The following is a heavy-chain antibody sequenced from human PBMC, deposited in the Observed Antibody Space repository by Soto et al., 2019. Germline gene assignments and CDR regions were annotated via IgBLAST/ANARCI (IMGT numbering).Heavy chain of an antibody. J-gene: IGHJ3*02. CDR1: GFTFGDYA. Sequence: PGGSLTLSCAASGFTFGDYAMHWVRQAPGKGLEWVSGISWNSGSIGYADSVKGRFTISRDNAKNSLYLQMNSLRAEDTALYYCAKDRKYYYDSSGYPDAFDIWGQGTMVTVSS. CDR2: ISWNSGSI. CDR3: AKDRKYYYDSSGYPDAFDI. D-gene: IGHD3-22*01. V-gene: IGHV3-9*01.